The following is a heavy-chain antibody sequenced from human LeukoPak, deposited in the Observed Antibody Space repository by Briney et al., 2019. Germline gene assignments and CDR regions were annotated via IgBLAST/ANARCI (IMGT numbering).Heavy chain of an antibody. CDR1: GGSISSGNYY. J-gene: IGHJ3*02. V-gene: IGHV4-61*02. CDR2: IYTSGST. D-gene: IGHD2-2*02. Sequence: SETLSLTCTVSGGSISSGNYYWSWIRQPAGKGLEWVGRIYTSGSTNYNPSLKSRVTISVDTSKNQFSLKLDSVTAADTAVYYCAKYGYTPVAFDIWGLGTVVTVSS. CDR3: AKYGYTPVAFDI.